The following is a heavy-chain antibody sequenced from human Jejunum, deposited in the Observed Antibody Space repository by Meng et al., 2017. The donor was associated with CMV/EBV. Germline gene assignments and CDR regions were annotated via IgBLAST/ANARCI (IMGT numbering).Heavy chain of an antibody. CDR3: ARDPDYSTDWYGGGDF. D-gene: IGHD4-11*01. J-gene: IGHJ4*02. CDR2: INSDGRTT. V-gene: IGHV3-74*01. CDR1: TFNTTW. Sequence: TFNTTWMPWVRQAPGKGLVWVPRINSDGRTTTYADSVKGRFTISRDNAKNMVYLQMNSLRVEDTAVYYCARDPDYSTDWYGGGDFWGQGVLVTVSS.